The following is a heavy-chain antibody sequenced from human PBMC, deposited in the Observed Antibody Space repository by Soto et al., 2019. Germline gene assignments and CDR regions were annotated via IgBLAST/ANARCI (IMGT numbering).Heavy chain of an antibody. CDR1: GGSISSGGYY. CDR2: IYYSGST. D-gene: IGHD4-17*01. V-gene: IGHV4-61*08. J-gene: IGHJ4*02. Sequence: PSEALSLTWTVSGGSISSGGYYWSWIRQHQGKGLEWIGYIYYSGSTNYNPSLKSRVTISVDTSKNQFSLKLSSVTAADTAVYYCARLRDQYGDYVFAYWGQGTLVPVSS. CDR3: ARLRDQYGDYVFAY.